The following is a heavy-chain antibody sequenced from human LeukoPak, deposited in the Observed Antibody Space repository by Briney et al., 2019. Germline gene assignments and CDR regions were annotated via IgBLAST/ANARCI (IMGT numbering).Heavy chain of an antibody. D-gene: IGHD6-13*01. CDR3: ARGRIAAAGKRYYYYGMDV. Sequence: SETLPLTCAVYGGSFSGYYWSWIRQPPGKGLEWIGEINHSGSTNYNPSLKSRVTISVDTSKNQFSLKLSSVTAAHTAVYYCARGRIAAAGKRYYYYGMDVWGQGTTVTVSS. J-gene: IGHJ6*02. CDR2: INHSGST. V-gene: IGHV4-34*01. CDR1: GGSFSGYY.